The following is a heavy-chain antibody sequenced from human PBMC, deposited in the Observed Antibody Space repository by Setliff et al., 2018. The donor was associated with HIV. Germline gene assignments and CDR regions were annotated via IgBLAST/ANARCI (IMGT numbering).Heavy chain of an antibody. J-gene: IGHJ4*02. D-gene: IGHD5-18*01. CDR1: GGSIYSGAYY. V-gene: IGHV4-31*03. Sequence: SETLSLTCTVSGGSIYSGAYYWAWIRQHPGKGLEWIGHIYYSGDTHYNPSLKSRLTISIDTSVNQFSLKLSSVTAADTAVYFCARIAWYSESTYGHDLYCFDFWGQGSLVTVSS. CDR3: ARIAWYSESTYGHDLYCFDF. CDR2: IYYSGDT.